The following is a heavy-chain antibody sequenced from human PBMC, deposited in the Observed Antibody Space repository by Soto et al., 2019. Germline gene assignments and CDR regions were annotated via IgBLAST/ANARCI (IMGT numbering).Heavy chain of an antibody. CDR2: INSGGST. Sequence: EVHLVETGGGLIQPGGSLRLSCAASGFSVSSNYMSWVRQAPGKGLEWVSVINSGGSTYYAASVKGRFTISRDNSNNTLYLQMNSLRAEDTAVYYCARPSWGELRGDYWGQGTLVTVSS. V-gene: IGHV3-53*02. D-gene: IGHD1-7*01. J-gene: IGHJ4*02. CDR3: ARPSWGELRGDY. CDR1: GFSVSSNY.